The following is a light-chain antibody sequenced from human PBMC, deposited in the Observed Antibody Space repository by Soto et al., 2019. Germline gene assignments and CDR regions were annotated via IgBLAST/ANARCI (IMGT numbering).Light chain of an antibody. J-gene: IGKJ5*01. Sequence: DIQMTQSPSSLSASVGDRVTITCQASQNINNYLNWYQQKPGRAPKLLIYDASNLEAGVPSSFRGSGSGTDFTFTISSLQTEDSETYYCQQYENIHTFSQGTRREIK. CDR2: DAS. CDR1: QNINNY. CDR3: QQYENIHT. V-gene: IGKV1-33*01.